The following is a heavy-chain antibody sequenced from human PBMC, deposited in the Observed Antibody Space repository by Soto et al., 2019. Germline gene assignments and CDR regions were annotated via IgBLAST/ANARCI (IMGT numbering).Heavy chain of an antibody. CDR2: IYSGGST. J-gene: IGHJ4*02. CDR3: ARETIAVAAIDY. V-gene: IGHV3-66*01. Sequence: EVQLVESGGGLVQPGGSLRLSCAASGFTVSSNYMSWVRQAPGKGLEWVSVIYSGGSTYYADSVRGRFTISRDNSNNTLYLQMNSLSAEDTAVYYCARETIAVAAIDYCGQGTLVTVSS. CDR1: GFTVSSNY. D-gene: IGHD6-19*01.